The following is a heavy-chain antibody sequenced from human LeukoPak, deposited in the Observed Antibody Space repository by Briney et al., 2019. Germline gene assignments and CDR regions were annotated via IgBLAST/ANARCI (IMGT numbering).Heavy chain of an antibody. J-gene: IGHJ4*02. CDR2: IYYSGST. D-gene: IGHD3-22*01. CDR1: GGSISSYY. V-gene: IGHV4-59*01. CDR3: ARFHPYYYDSSGFDY. Sequence: SETLSLTCTVSGGSISSYYWSWIRQPPGKGLEWIGYIYYSGSTNYNPSFKSRVTISVDTSKNQFSLKLSSVTAADTAVYYCARFHPYYYDSSGFDYWGQGTLVTVSS.